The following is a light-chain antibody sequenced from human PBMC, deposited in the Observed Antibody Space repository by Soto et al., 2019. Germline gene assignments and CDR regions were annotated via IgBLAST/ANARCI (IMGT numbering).Light chain of an antibody. CDR2: GAS. CDR1: QSVSSN. J-gene: IGKJ1*01. CDR3: QQYNNGPPWT. V-gene: IGKV3-15*01. Sequence: EIVMTQSPATLSVSPGERATLSCMARQSVSSNLAWYQQKPGQSPRLLIYGASTRATGIPARFSGSGSGTEFTLTISSLQSEDFAVYYCQQYNNGPPWTFGQGTKVDIK.